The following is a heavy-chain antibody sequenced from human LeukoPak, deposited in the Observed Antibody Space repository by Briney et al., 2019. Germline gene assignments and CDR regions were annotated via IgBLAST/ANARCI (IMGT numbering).Heavy chain of an antibody. CDR3: ARRRRYYYGSGTRFDP. CDR2: IHYTGST. CDR1: GGSISSSSYS. J-gene: IGHJ5*02. Sequence: SETLSLTCTVSGGSISSSSYSWGWIRQPPGKGLEWIGSIHYTGSTSYNPSLKSRVTISVDTSKNQFSLKLSSVTAADTAVYYCARRRRYYYGSGTRFDPWGQGTLVTVSS. V-gene: IGHV4-39*07. D-gene: IGHD3-10*01.